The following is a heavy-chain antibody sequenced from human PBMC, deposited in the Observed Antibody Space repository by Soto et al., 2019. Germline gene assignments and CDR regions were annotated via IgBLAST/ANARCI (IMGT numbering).Heavy chain of an antibody. D-gene: IGHD3-3*01. CDR2: ISAYNGNT. J-gene: IGHJ4*02. CDR1: GYTFTSYG. CDR3: ARAAYYDFWSGFSSFDY. V-gene: IGHV1-18*01. Sequence: ASVKVSFKASGYTFTSYGISWVRQAPGQGLEWMGWISAYNGNTNYAQKLQGRVTMTTDTSTSTAYMELRSLRSDDTAVYYCARAAYYDFWSGFSSFDYWGQGTLVTVSS.